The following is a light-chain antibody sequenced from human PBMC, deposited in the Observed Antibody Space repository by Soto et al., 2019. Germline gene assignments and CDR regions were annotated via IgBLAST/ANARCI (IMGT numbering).Light chain of an antibody. J-gene: IGLJ2*01. V-gene: IGLV2-14*01. CDR2: EVS. CDR3: SSDTTSNTWV. CDR1: SSDVGSYNY. Sequence: QSALTQPASVSGSPGQSITISCTGTSSDVGSYNYVSWYQQHPGKAPKLMIYEVSNRPSGVSNRFSGSKSGNTASLTISGLQAEDEADYYCSSDTTSNTWVFGGGTKVTVL.